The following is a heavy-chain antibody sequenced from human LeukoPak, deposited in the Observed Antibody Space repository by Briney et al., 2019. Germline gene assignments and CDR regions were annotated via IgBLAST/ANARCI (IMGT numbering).Heavy chain of an antibody. CDR2: MNPNSGNT. V-gene: IGHV1-8*02. D-gene: IGHD2/OR15-2a*01. J-gene: IGHJ6*03. Sequence: GASVKVSCKASGYTFTGYYMHWVRQAPGQGLEWMGWMNPNSGNTGYAQKFQGRVTMTRNTSISTAYMELSSLRSEDTAVYYCARGGNSFPNYYYYYYMDVWGKGTTVTISS. CDR1: GYTFTGYY. CDR3: ARGGNSFPNYYYYYYMDV.